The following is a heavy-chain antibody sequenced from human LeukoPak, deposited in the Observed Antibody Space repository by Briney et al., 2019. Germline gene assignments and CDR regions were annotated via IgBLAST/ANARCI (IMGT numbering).Heavy chain of an antibody. D-gene: IGHD1-26*01. CDR3: ARDGVRGSYSFDY. Sequence: GGSLRLSCAASGFTLSSYSMNWVRQAPGKGLEWVSSISSSSSYIYYADSVKGRFTISRDNAKNSLYLQMNSLRAEDTAVYYCARDGVRGSYSFDYWGQGTLVTVSS. V-gene: IGHV3-21*01. J-gene: IGHJ4*02. CDR2: ISSSSSYI. CDR1: GFTLSSYS.